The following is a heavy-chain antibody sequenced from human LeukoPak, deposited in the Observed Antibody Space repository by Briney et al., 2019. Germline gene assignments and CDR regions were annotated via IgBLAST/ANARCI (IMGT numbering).Heavy chain of an antibody. CDR3: ARGQSIVGATGDY. V-gene: IGHV4-39*07. J-gene: IGHJ4*02. CDR1: GGSISSSRYY. D-gene: IGHD1-26*01. CDR2: INHSGST. Sequence: KPSETLSLTCTVSGGSISSSRYYWGWIRQPPGKGLEWIGEINHSGSTNYNPSLKSRVTMSVDTSKNQFSLKLSSVTAADTAVYYCARGQSIVGATGDYWGQGTLVTVSS.